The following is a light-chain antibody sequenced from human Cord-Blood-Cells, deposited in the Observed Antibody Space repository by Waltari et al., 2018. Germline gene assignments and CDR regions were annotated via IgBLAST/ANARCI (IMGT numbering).Light chain of an antibody. Sequence: DIQLTQSPSFLSASVGDSVTITCRASQGISSYLAWYQQKPGKAPKLLIYAASTLQSGVPSRFSGSGSGTEFTLTISSLQPEDFATDYCQQLNSYPLTFGGGTKVEIK. J-gene: IGKJ4*01. V-gene: IGKV1-9*01. CDR1: QGISSY. CDR2: AAS. CDR3: QQLNSYPLT.